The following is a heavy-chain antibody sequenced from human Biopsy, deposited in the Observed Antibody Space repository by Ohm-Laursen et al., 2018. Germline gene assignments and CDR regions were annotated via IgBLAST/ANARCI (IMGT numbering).Heavy chain of an antibody. CDR1: GYTFTAHY. Sequence: SVKVSCKPSGYTFTAHYVHWVRQAPGQGLEGMGWINPNSGATSYAQNFQGRVTLTRDTSTSTAHMELSNLRSDDTAVYFCARDMSLVKTFSNDALDVWGQGTMVTVSS. V-gene: IGHV1-2*02. CDR3: ARDMSLVKTFSNDALDV. CDR2: INPNSGAT. J-gene: IGHJ3*01. D-gene: IGHD3-9*01.